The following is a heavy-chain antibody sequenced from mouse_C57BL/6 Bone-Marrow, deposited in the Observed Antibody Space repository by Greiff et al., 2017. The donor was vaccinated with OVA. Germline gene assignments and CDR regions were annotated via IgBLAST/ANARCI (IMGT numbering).Heavy chain of an antibody. Sequence: QVQLQQSGAELVKPGASVKMSCKASGYTFTSYWINWVKQRPGQGLEWIGDIYPGSGSTNYNEKFKSKATLTVDTSSSTAYMHLSSLTSEDSAVYNSARYGSYYSSPFDYWGQGTTLTVSS. CDR1: GYTFTSYW. CDR2: IYPGSGST. D-gene: IGHD2-5*01. CDR3: ARYGSYYSSPFDY. J-gene: IGHJ2*01. V-gene: IGHV1-55*01.